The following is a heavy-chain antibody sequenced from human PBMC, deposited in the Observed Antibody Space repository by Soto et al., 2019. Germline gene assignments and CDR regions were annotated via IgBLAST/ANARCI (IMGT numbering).Heavy chain of an antibody. CDR3: ARPLVLESCTNGVFQVGYSFDL. CDR1: GYTLASYD. D-gene: IGHD2-8*01. V-gene: IGHV1-8*01. J-gene: IGHJ3*01. Sequence: QVQLVQSGAEVMKPGASVKVSCKASGYTLASYDINWVRQATGQGLAWMGWMNPNSGNTGYAQKFQGRVIMPRNTSRNTPYLELSNLRSADTAGYYCARPLVLESCTNGVFQVGYSFDLWGQATIVTVSS. CDR2: MNPNSGNT.